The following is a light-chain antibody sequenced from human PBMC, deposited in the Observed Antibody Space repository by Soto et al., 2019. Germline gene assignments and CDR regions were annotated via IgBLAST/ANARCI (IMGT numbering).Light chain of an antibody. J-gene: IGKJ4*02. CDR3: QQDNSWPLT. CDR2: DSF. V-gene: IGKV3D-15*01. CDR1: QRVGSD. Sequence: EIVMTQCPATLSASPRTRANLSSRARQRVGSDLAWYQQKPGHAPRLVIYDSFTRATGVPTRISGSGSGTEFTLTNSSLQSEDCAFYYCQQDNSWPLTFGGGTKVDIK.